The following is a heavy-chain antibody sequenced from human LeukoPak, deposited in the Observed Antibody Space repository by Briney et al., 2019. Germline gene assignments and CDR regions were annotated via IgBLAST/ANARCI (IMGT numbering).Heavy chain of an antibody. J-gene: IGHJ4*02. CDR2: TRSSNGHI. V-gene: IGHV3-21*01. CDR3: ARGEGPSALDY. Sequence: GLSVRLSCAACGFIFTSYSMNWVRQAPGKGLEWVSITRSSNGHIYYVDSLKGRFTISREKAKKTLYPQVNSLRAEDTAVYYCARGEGPSALDYWGQGTLVTV. CDR1: GFIFTSYS.